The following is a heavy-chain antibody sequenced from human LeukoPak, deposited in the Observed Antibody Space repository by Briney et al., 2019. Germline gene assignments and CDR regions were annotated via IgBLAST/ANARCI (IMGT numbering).Heavy chain of an antibody. Sequence: PGGSLRLSCAASGFTFSSYSMNWVRQAPGKGLEWVSYISSSSSTIYYADSVKGRFTISRDNAKNSLYQQMNSLRAEDTAVYYCASADTAMVFPGGYYYGMDVWGQGTTVTVSS. CDR2: ISSSSSTI. V-gene: IGHV3-48*01. CDR3: ASADTAMVFPGGYYYGMDV. J-gene: IGHJ6*02. CDR1: GFTFSSYS. D-gene: IGHD5-18*01.